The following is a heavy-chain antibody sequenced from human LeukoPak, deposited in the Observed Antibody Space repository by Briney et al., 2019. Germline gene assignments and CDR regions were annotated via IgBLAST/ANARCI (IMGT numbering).Heavy chain of an antibody. CDR2: INPNSGGT. V-gene: IGHV1-2*02. CDR1: GYTFTSYG. Sequence: ASVKVSCKASGYTFTSYGISWVRQAPGQGLEWMGWINPNSGGTNYAQKFQGRVTMTRDTSISTAYMELSRLRSDDTAVYYCARELVVVPAARSWSGWFDPWGQGTLVTVSS. J-gene: IGHJ5*02. CDR3: ARELVVVPAARSWSGWFDP. D-gene: IGHD2-2*01.